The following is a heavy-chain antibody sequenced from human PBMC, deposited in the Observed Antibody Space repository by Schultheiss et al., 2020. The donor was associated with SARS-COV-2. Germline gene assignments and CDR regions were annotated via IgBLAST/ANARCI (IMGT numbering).Heavy chain of an antibody. CDR2: INHSGST. J-gene: IGHJ6*03. CDR1: GGSFSGYY. Sequence: SETLSLTCAVYGGSFSGYYWSWIRQPPGKGLEWIGEINHSGSTNYNPSLKSRVTISVDTSKNQFSLKLSSVTAADTAVYYCARAGEYSNYYYYYYMDVWGKGTTVTVSS. D-gene: IGHD4-11*01. CDR3: ARAGEYSNYYYYYYMDV. V-gene: IGHV4-34*01.